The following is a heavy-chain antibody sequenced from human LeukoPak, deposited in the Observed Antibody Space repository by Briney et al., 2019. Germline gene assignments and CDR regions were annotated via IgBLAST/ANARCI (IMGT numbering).Heavy chain of an antibody. D-gene: IGHD1-26*01. CDR3: ARPSGSYYYDAFDI. Sequence: GGSLRLSCAASGFTFSNYWMHWVRQAPGKGLVWVSRINSDGSSTNYADSVKGRFTISRDNAKNTLYLQMNSLRAEDTAVYYCARPSGSYYYDAFDIWGHGTMVTVSS. J-gene: IGHJ3*02. CDR2: INSDGSST. V-gene: IGHV3-74*01. CDR1: GFTFSNYW.